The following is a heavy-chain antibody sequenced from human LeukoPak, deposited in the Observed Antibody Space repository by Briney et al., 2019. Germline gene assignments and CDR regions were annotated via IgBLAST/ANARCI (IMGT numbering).Heavy chain of an antibody. D-gene: IGHD3-22*01. V-gene: IGHV2-5*01. CDR2: IYCNDDK. CDR3: AHSYYFDYAFDI. Sequence: SGPTLVNPTQTLTLTCTFAGFSLSTRGGGVGWIRQPPGKTLELRPLIYCNDDKRYSPSLKSRLTITKDTSKNQVVLTMTNMDAVDTATYYCAHSYYFDYAFDIWGQGTMVTVSS. J-gene: IGHJ3*02. CDR1: GFSLSTRGGG.